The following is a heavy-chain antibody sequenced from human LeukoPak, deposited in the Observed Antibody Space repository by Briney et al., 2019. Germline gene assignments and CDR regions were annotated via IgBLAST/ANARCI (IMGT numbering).Heavy chain of an antibody. CDR3: ARGPDIVGASTGGEGTNPYYFDY. V-gene: IGHV1-8*03. J-gene: IGHJ4*02. Sequence: ASVKVSCKASGYTFTSYDINWVRQATGQGLEWMGWMNPNSGNTGCAQKFQGRVTITRNTSISTAYMELSSLRSEDTAVYYCARGPDIVGASTGGEGTNPYYFDYWGQGTLVTVSS. CDR1: GYTFTSYD. CDR2: MNPNSGNT. D-gene: IGHD1-26*01.